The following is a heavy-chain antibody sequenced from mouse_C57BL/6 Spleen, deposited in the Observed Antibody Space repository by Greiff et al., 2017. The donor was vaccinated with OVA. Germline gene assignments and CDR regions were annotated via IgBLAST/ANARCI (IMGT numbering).Heavy chain of an antibody. CDR1: GFNIKAYY. Sequence: EVQLQQSGAELVRPGASVKLSCTASGFNIKAYYMHWVKQRPEQGLEWIGRIDPEDGDTEYAPKFQGKATMTADTSSNTAYLQLSSLTSEDTAVYYCTTPLTVVGAMDYWGQGTSVTVSS. D-gene: IGHD1-1*01. V-gene: IGHV14-1*01. CDR2: IDPEDGDT. J-gene: IGHJ4*01. CDR3: TTPLTVVGAMDY.